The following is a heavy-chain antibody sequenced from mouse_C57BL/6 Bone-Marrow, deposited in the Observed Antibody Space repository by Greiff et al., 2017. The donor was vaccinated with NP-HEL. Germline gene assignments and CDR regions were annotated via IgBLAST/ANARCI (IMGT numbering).Heavy chain of an antibody. CDR1: GYTFTSYG. CDR3: ARREHVFDY. V-gene: IGHV1-81*01. CDR2: IYPRSGNT. J-gene: IGHJ2*01. Sequence: VKLMESGAELARPGASVKLSCKASGYTFTSYGISWVKQRTGQGLEWIGEIYPRSGNTYYNEKFKGKATLTADKSSSTAYMELRSLTSEDSAVYFCARREHVFDYWGQGTTLTVSS.